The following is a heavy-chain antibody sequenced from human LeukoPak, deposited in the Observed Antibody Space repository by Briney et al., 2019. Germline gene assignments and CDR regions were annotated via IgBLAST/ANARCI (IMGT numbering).Heavy chain of an antibody. D-gene: IGHD3-9*01. CDR2: IYYTGST. V-gene: IGHV4-39*01. J-gene: IGHJ1*01. Sequence: PETLSLTCTLSGGSPSSSSYYWGWIRQPPGKGLEWIGSIYYTGSTYYNPSLKSRITILLDTSKNQISLKLSSVTAADTAVYYCSRGSYDILTGYSTLGEFWGQGTLVTVSS. CDR1: GGSPSSSSYY. CDR3: SRGSYDILTGYSTLGEF.